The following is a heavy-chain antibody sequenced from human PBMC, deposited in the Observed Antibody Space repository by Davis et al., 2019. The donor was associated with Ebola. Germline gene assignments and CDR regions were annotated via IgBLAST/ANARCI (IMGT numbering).Heavy chain of an antibody. J-gene: IGHJ3*02. V-gene: IGHV3-33*01. CDR3: ARGHILSDAFDI. CDR1: GFTFSSYG. Sequence: PGGSLRLSCAASGFTFSSYGMHWVRQAPGKGLEWVAVIWYDGSNKYYADSVKGRFTISRDNSKNTLYLQMNSLRAEDTAVYYCARGHILSDAFDIWGQGTMVTVSS. D-gene: IGHD2-15*01. CDR2: IWYDGSNK.